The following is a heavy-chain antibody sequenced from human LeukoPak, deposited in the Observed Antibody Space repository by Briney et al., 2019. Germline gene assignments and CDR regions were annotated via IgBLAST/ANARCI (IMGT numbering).Heavy chain of an antibody. V-gene: IGHV3-23*01. CDR2: ISGSGGST. J-gene: IGHJ4*02. D-gene: IGHD4-23*01. Sequence: PGGSLRLSCAASGFTFSSYAMSWVRQAPGKGLEWVSAISGSGGSTYYADSVKGRFTISRDNSKNTLYLKMNSLRAEDTAVYYCAKMDGGNSGPDYWGQGTLVTVSS. CDR1: GFTFSSYA. CDR3: AKMDGGNSGPDY.